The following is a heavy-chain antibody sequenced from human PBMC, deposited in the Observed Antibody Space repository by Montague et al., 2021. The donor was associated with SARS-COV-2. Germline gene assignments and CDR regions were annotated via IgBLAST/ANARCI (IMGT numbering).Heavy chain of an antibody. CDR2: ISYSGNT. CDR3: ARHADWMVWTGELTELEY. CDR1: GGSISSRNSY. J-gene: IGHJ4*02. V-gene: IGHV4-39*01. D-gene: IGHD3-16*01. Sequence: SETLSLTCTVSGGSISSRNSYWGWVRQPPGKGLEWIGTISYSGNTYYNPSLKSRVTLSVDTSKNHFSLKLASVTATDTALYYCARHADWMVWTGELTELEYWGQGTLVTVSS.